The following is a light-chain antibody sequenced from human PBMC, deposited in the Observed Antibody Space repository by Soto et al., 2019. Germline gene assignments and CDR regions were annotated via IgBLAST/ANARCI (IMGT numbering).Light chain of an antibody. J-gene: IGLJ1*01. CDR1: SSNIGAGYD. CDR2: GNS. CDR3: QSYDSSLSGWV. V-gene: IGLV1-40*01. Sequence: QSVLTQPPSVSGAPGQRVTISCTGSSSNIGAGYDVHWYQQLPGTAPKLLIYGNSNRPSGVPDRFSGSKSGTSASLAITGLQAVDEAVYYCQSYDSSLSGWVFGTGTKVTVL.